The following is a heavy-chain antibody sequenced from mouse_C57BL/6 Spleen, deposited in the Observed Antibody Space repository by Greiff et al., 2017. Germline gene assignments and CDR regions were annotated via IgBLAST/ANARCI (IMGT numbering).Heavy chain of an antibody. Sequence: EVKLMESGPELVKPGASVKISCKASGYSFTDYNMNWVKQSNGKSLEWIGVINPNYGTTSYNQKFKGKATLTVDQSSSTAYMQLNSLTSKDSAVYYGARGEGLLHWYCDVWGTGTTVTVSS. CDR1: GYSFTDYN. D-gene: IGHD1-1*01. CDR2: INPNYGTT. J-gene: IGHJ1*03. CDR3: ARGEGLLHWYCDV. V-gene: IGHV1-39*01.